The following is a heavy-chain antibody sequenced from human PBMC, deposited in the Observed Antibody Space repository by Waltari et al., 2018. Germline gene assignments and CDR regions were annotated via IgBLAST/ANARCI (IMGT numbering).Heavy chain of an antibody. J-gene: IGHJ5*02. CDR3: ARAYYDILTGYSINWFDP. CDR1: GGTFSSYA. D-gene: IGHD3-9*01. Sequence: QVQLVQSGAEVKKPGSSVKVSCKASGGTFSSYAISWVRQAPGQGLGWMGGIIPIFGTANYAQKFQGRVTITTDESTSTAYMELSSLRSEDTAVYYCARAYYDILTGYSINWFDPWGQGTLVTVSS. V-gene: IGHV1-69*05. CDR2: IIPIFGTA.